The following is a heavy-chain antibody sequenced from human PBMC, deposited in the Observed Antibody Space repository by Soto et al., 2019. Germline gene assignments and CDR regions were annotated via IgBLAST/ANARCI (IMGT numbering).Heavy chain of an antibody. J-gene: IGHJ4*02. Sequence: GLDLEWLALIYWDDDKRYSPSLKSRVTITKDTSKNQVVLTMTNMDPVDTATYYCAHRVGLAGGLGYWGQGTLVIVSS. V-gene: IGHV2-5*02. CDR2: IYWDDDK. D-gene: IGHD6-13*01. CDR3: AHRVGLAGGLGY.